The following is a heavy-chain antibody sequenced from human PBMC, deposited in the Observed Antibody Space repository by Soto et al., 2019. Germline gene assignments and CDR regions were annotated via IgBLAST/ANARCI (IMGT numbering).Heavy chain of an antibody. CDR2: IKQDGSEK. Sequence: GGSLRLSCAASGFTFSSYWMSWVRQAPGKGLEWVVNIKQDGSEKYYVDSVKGRFTISRDNAKNSLYLQMNSLRAEDTAVYYCAREGQYYDFWSGYYTSYYYYYMDVWGKGTTVTVSS. CDR3: AREGQYYDFWSGYYTSYYYYYMDV. J-gene: IGHJ6*03. V-gene: IGHV3-7*01. CDR1: GFTFSSYW. D-gene: IGHD3-3*01.